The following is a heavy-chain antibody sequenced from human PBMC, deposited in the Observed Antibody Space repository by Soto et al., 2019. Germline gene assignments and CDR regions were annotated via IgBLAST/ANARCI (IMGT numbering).Heavy chain of an antibody. V-gene: IGHV4-39*01. CDR3: ARHSHGDFWSGYQYYFDY. Sequence: SETLSLTCTVSGGSISSSSYYWGWIRQPPGKGLEWIGSIYYSGSTYYNPSLKSRVTISVDTSKNQFSLKLSSVTAADTAVYYCARHSHGDFWSGYQYYFDYWGQGTLVTVSS. CDR1: GGSISSSSYY. D-gene: IGHD3-3*01. CDR2: IYYSGST. J-gene: IGHJ4*02.